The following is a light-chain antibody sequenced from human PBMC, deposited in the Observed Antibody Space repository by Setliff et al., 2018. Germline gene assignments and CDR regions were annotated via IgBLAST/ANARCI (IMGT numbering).Light chain of an antibody. CDR1: QSIRAW. Sequence: DIQMTQSPSTLSASVGDRVTITCRASQSIRAWLAWYQQKPGKAPKLLIYKASSLESGVPSRFSGSGSGTAFTLTITSLQPDDFGTYYCQQYDTFPTFGQGTKVDIK. V-gene: IGKV1-5*03. CDR3: QQYDTFPT. CDR2: KAS. J-gene: IGKJ1*01.